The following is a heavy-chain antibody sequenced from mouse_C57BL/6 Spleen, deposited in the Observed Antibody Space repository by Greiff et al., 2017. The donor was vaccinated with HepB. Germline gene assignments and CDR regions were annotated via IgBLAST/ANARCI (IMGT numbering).Heavy chain of an antibody. CDR1: GYTFTDYN. D-gene: IGHD2-4*01. Sequence: EVQLQESGPELVKPGASVKMSCKASGYTFTDYNMHWVKQSHGKSLEWIGYINPNNGGTSYNQKFKGKATLTVNKSSSTAYMELRSLTSEDSAVYYCATYDYDPAWFAYWGQGTLVTVSA. J-gene: IGHJ3*01. CDR2: INPNNGGT. CDR3: ATYDYDPAWFAY. V-gene: IGHV1-22*01.